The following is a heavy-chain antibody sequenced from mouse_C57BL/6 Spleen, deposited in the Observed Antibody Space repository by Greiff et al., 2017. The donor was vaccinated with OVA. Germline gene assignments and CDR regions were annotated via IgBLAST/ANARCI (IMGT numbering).Heavy chain of an antibody. Sequence: EVKLVESGGGLVKPGGSLKLSCAASGFTFSDYGMHWVRQAPEKGLEWVAYISSGSSNIYYAETVKGRVNISRDNAKNTLFLHMSSLRSEDTAMYYCAKDVSKTGFFAYWGQGTLVTVSA. J-gene: IGHJ3*01. CDR3: AKDVSKTGFFAY. CDR2: ISSGSSNI. V-gene: IGHV5-17*01. D-gene: IGHD4-1*01. CDR1: GFTFSDYG.